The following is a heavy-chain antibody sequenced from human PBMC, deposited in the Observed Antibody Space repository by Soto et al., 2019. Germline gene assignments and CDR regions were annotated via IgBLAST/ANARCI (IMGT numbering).Heavy chain of an antibody. CDR2: INPNNGAT. V-gene: IGHV1-3*01. Sequence: ASVKVSCKASGYTLTSYAMHWVRQAPGQRLEWMGRINPNNGATLYAQEFQGRLILTTDTSTSTVYMDLNSVKSEDSAVYYCASRVLCDMDVWGQGTTVTVSS. CDR1: GYTLTSYA. D-gene: IGHD2-21*01. J-gene: IGHJ6*02. CDR3: ASRVLCDMDV.